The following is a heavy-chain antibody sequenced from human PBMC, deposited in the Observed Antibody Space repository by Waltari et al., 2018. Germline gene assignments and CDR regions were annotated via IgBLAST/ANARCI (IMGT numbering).Heavy chain of an antibody. Sequence: QVQLQQWGAGLLKPSETLSLTCAVYGGSFSGYYWSWIRQPPGKGLEWMGEINHSGSTNYNPSLKSRVTISVDTSKNQFSLKLSSVTAADTAVYYCARGLRYSSGWRNYYYYYMDVWGKGTTVTVSS. CDR2: INHSGST. CDR1: GGSFSGYY. D-gene: IGHD6-19*01. CDR3: ARGLRYSSGWRNYYYYYMDV. V-gene: IGHV4-34*01. J-gene: IGHJ6*03.